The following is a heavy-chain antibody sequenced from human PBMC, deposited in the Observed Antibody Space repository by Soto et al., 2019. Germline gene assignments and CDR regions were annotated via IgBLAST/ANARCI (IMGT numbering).Heavy chain of an antibody. CDR2: IYSGGST. Sequence: GGSLRLSCAASGFTVSSNYMSWVRQAPGKGLEWVSVIYSGGSTYYAASVKGRFTISRDNSKNTLYLQMNSLRAEDTAVYYCARVDILTRGPFYYYGMDVWGQGTTVTVSS. D-gene: IGHD3-9*01. J-gene: IGHJ6*02. CDR3: ARVDILTRGPFYYYGMDV. CDR1: GFTVSSNY. V-gene: IGHV3-53*01.